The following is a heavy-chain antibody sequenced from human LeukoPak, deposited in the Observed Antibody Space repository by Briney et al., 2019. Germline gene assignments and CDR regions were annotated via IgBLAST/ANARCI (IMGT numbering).Heavy chain of an antibody. CDR2: IKQDGSEE. Sequence: GGSLRLSCAASGFTFSYYWMSWVRQAPGKGLEWVANIKQDGSEEYYVDSVKGRFTISRDNAKSSLYLQMSSLRAEDTAVYYCARIPDYGGFFDYWGQGTLVTVSS. CDR1: GFTFSYYW. J-gene: IGHJ4*02. V-gene: IGHV3-7*03. D-gene: IGHD4-23*01. CDR3: ARIPDYGGFFDY.